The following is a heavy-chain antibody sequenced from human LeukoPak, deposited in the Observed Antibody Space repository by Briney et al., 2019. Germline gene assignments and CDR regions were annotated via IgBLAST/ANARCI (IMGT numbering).Heavy chain of an antibody. D-gene: IGHD1-26*01. V-gene: IGHV4-34*01. CDR1: GGSFSGYY. CDR3: AVSARGSYSFDY. Sequence: SETLSLTCAAYGGSFSGYYWSWIRQPPGKGLEWIGEINHSGSTNYNPSLKSRVTISVDTSKNQFSLKLSSVTAADTAVYYCAVSARGSYSFDYWGQGTLVTVSS. J-gene: IGHJ4*02. CDR2: INHSGST.